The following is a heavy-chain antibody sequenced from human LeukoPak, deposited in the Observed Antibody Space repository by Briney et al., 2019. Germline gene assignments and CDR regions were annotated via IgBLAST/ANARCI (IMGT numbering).Heavy chain of an antibody. V-gene: IGHV3-23*01. CDR3: AKALAREKRGHDAFDI. CDR2: ISGSGGST. CDR1: GFTFSSYC. D-gene: IGHD1-26*01. J-gene: IGHJ3*02. Sequence: PGGSLRLSCAASGFTFSSYCMSWVRQAPGKGLEWVSAISGSGGSTYYADSVKGRFTISRDNSKNTLYLQMNSLRAEDTAVYYCAKALAREKRGHDAFDIWGQGTMVTVSS.